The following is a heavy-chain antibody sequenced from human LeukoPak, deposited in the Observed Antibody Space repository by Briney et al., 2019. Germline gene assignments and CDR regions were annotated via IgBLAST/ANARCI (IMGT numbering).Heavy chain of an antibody. J-gene: IGHJ4*02. D-gene: IGHD1-26*01. CDR3: ARVRGSYCMDY. CDR2: ISGDGGTT. V-gene: IGHV3-23*01. CDR1: VFTSSSYA. Sequence: GGSLRLSCAASVFTSSSYAMGWVRQAPGKGLEWVSVISGDGGTTFYADSVKGRFTTSRDNSNNTLYLQMNSLRAEDTAVYYCARVRGSYCMDYWGQGTLVTVSS.